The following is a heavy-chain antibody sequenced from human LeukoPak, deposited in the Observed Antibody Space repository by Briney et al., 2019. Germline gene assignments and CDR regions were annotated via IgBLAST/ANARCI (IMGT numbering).Heavy chain of an antibody. D-gene: IGHD6-19*01. CDR1: GYTFTSYG. CDR2: INPNSGGT. V-gene: IGHV1-8*03. CDR3: ARGQDSSGWYNWFDP. J-gene: IGHJ5*02. Sequence: GASVKVSCKASGYTFTSYGISWVRQAPGQGLEWMGWINPNSGGTNYAQKFQGRVTITRNTSISTAYMELSSLRSEDTAVYYCARGQDSSGWYNWFDPWGQGTLVTVSS.